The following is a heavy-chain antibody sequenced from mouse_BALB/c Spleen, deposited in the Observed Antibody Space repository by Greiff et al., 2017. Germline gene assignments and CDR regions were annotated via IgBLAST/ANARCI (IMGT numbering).Heavy chain of an antibody. CDR3: ARTPLLLTYFDY. V-gene: IGHV14-3*02. J-gene: IGHJ2*01. CDR2: IDPANGNT. CDR1: GFNIKDTY. D-gene: IGHD1-1*01. Sequence: EVQLQQSGAELVKPGASVKLSCTASGFNIKDTYMHWVKQRPEQGLEWIGRIDPANGNTKYDPKFQGKATITADKSSNTAYLQLSSLTSEDTAVYYCARTPLLLTYFDYWGQGTTLTVSS.